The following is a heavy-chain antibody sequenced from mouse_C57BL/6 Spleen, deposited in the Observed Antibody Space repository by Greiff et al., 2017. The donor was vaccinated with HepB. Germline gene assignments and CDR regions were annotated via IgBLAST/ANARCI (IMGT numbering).Heavy chain of an antibody. Sequence: EVKLLESGPGLVKPSQSLSLTCSVTGYSITSGYYWNWIRQFPGNKLEWMGYISYDGSNNYNPSLKNRISITRDTSKNQFFLKLNSVTTEDTATYYGARSPYYYAMDYWGQGTSVTVSS. V-gene: IGHV3-6*01. CDR1: GYSITSGYY. CDR2: ISYDGSN. J-gene: IGHJ4*01. CDR3: ARSPYYYAMDY.